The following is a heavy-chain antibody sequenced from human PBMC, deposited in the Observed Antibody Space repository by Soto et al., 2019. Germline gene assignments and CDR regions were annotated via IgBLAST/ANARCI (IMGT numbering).Heavy chain of an antibody. CDR2: INPSSGTA. Sequence: QVQLVQSGAAVKNPGASVKVSCKTSGYTFTDYYLHWVRQAPGQGLEWMGWINPSSGTAHSAQKFQGWVTMTRDTSMSTASTELTRLTSDDSAVYYCARGYSSSGVFDYWGQRTLVTVSS. CDR3: ARGYSSSGVFDY. D-gene: IGHD6-6*01. CDR1: GYTFTDYY. J-gene: IGHJ4*02. V-gene: IGHV1-2*04.